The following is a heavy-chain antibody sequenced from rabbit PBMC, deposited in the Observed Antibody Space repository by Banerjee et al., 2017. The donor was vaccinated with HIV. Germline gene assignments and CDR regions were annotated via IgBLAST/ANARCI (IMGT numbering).Heavy chain of an antibody. D-gene: IGHD2-1*01. CDR1: GFDLSSNYY. J-gene: IGHJ4*01. CDR2: IYTGSSGRT. V-gene: IGHV1S45*01. Sequence: QEQLEESGGDLAQPEGSLTLTCKASGFDLSSNYYMHWVRQAPGKGLEWIACIYTGSSGRTWYATWAKGRFTISKTSSTTVTLQMTSLTAADTATYLCARFVGDHYVELWGPGTLVTVS. CDR3: ARFVGDHYVEL.